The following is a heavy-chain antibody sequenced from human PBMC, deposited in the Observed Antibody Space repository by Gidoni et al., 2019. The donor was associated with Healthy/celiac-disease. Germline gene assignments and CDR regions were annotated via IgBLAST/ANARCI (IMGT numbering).Heavy chain of an antibody. Sequence: QVQLQESGPGLVKPSQTLSLTCTVSGGSISSGDYYWRWIRQPPGKGLEWIGYIDASGSTYYNPSLKSRVTISVDTSKNQFSLKLSSVTAADTAVYYCARGVRDFWSGRGGMDVWGQGTTVTVSS. CDR2: IDASGST. CDR3: ARGVRDFWSGRGGMDV. CDR1: GGSISSGDYY. J-gene: IGHJ6*02. V-gene: IGHV4-30-4*01. D-gene: IGHD3-3*01.